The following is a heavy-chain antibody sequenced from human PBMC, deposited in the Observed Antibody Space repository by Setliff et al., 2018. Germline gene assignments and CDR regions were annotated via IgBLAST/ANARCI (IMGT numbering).Heavy chain of an antibody. CDR1: GYSISSGYY. Sequence: PSETLSLTCAVSGYSISSGYYWGWIRQPPGKGLEWIGEINHSGSTNYIPSLKSRLTISVDTSKNQFSLKLSSVTAADTAMYYCRFWSGYYKNDYWGQGTLVTVSS. CDR3: RFWSGYYKNDY. CDR2: INHSGST. J-gene: IGHJ4*02. D-gene: IGHD3-3*01. V-gene: IGHV4-38-2*01.